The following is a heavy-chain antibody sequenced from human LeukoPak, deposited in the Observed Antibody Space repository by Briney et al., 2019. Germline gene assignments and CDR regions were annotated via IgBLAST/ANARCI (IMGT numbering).Heavy chain of an antibody. D-gene: IGHD3-10*01. V-gene: IGHV3-30*02. CDR2: IRYDGSNK. CDR3: AKDGGAYYYGSGGYYYYYYMDV. CDR1: GFTFSSYG. J-gene: IGHJ6*03. Sequence: PGGSLRLSCAASGFTFSSYGMHWVRQAPGKGLEWVAFIRYDGSNKYYADSVKGQFTISRDNSKNTLYLQMNSLRAEDTAVYYCAKDGGAYYYGSGGYYYYYYMDVWGKGTTVTVSS.